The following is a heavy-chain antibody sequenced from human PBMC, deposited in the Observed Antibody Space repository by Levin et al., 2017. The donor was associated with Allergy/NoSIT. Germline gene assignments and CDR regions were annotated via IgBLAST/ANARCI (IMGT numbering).Heavy chain of an antibody. J-gene: IGHJ4*02. CDR2: ISGSGGST. Sequence: GESLKISCAASGFTFSSYAMSWVRQAPGKGLEWVSAISGSGGSTYYADSVKGRFTISRDNSKNTLYLQMNSLRAEDTAVYYCAKVGYYDSSGYLLRYYFDYWGQGTLVTVSS. CDR3: AKVGYYDSSGYLLRYYFDY. V-gene: IGHV3-23*01. D-gene: IGHD3-22*01. CDR1: GFTFSSYA.